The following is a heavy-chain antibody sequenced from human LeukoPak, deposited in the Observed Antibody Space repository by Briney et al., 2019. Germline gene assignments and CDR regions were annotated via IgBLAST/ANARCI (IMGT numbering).Heavy chain of an antibody. CDR1: GFTFSSYA. V-gene: IGHV3-23*01. CDR3: ARGSPMLRGRPFDY. Sequence: GGSLRLSCAASGFTFSSYAMSWVRQAPGKGLEWVSGFSVSDQTTYYADSVKGRFTISRDNSKNTLNLQMNSLRAEDTAVYYCARGSPMLRGRPFDYWGQGTLVTVPS. J-gene: IGHJ4*02. CDR2: FSVSDQTT. D-gene: IGHD3-10*01.